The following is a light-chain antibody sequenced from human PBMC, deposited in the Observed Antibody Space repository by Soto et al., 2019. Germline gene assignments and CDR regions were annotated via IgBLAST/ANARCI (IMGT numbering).Light chain of an antibody. J-gene: IGLJ1*01. CDR2: EVN. CDR1: SNDVGGYNY. Sequence: QSVLTQPPSASGSPGRSVTTSCTGTSNDVGGYNYVSWYQQHPGKAPKLMIYEVNKRPSGVPDRFSGSKSGNTASLTVSGLQAEDEADYYCSSFAVSNSFVFGTGTKFTVL. CDR3: SSFAVSNSFV. V-gene: IGLV2-8*01.